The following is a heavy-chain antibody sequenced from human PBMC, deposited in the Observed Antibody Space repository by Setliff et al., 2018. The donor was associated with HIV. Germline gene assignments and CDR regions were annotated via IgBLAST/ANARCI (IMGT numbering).Heavy chain of an antibody. J-gene: IGHJ5*02. CDR1: GGSISGHY. V-gene: IGHV4-38-2*02. Sequence: SETLSLTCTVSGGSISGHYWSWIRQPPGKGLEWIASSYHTGSKYYNPSLKRRVTISVDTSKNQFSLKLTSVTAADTAVYYCARNHYYGSGKNRWFDPWGQGMLVTVSS. CDR3: ARNHYYGSGKNRWFDP. D-gene: IGHD3-10*01. CDR2: SYHTGSK.